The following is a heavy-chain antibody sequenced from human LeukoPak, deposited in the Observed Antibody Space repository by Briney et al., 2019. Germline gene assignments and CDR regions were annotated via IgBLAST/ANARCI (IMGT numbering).Heavy chain of an antibody. D-gene: IGHD3-10*01. CDR2: ISPSGDST. V-gene: IGHV3-23*01. CDR3: ARDGGATMVRGVATYDS. J-gene: IGHJ4*02. Sequence: GGSLRLSCAASGFTFNNYAMNWVRQAPGKGLEWVSHISPSGDSTYYADSVKGRFTISRDSSKNTLSLQMNSLRAEDTAVYYCARDGGATMVRGVATYDSWGQGTLVTVSS. CDR1: GFTFNNYA.